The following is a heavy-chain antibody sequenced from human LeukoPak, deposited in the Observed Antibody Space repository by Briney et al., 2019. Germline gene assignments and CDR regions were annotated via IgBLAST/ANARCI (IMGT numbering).Heavy chain of an antibody. CDR2: IYYSGST. D-gene: IGHD4-17*01. CDR3: ARDSYGDVDYLDV. CDR1: GGSITSNY. J-gene: IGHJ6*03. V-gene: IGHV4-59*01. Sequence: TASETLSLTCTVSGGSITSNYWSWVRQPPGKGLEWIGYIYYSGSTNYNPFLKSRVTISIDTSKKQFSLKLSSVTAADTAVYYCARDSYGDVDYLDVWGKGTTVTVSS.